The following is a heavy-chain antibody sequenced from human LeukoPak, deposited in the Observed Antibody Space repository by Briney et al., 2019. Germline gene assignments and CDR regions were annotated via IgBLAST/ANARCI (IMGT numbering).Heavy chain of an antibody. CDR2: IIPIFGTA. Sequence: GASVKVSCKASGNTFTGYYRHWVRQAPGHGLEWMERIIPIFGTANYAQKFQGRVTITTDESTSTAYMELSSLRSEDTAVYYCASHYGDYVTIEFQHWGQGTLVTVSS. CDR1: GNTFTGYY. V-gene: IGHV1-69*05. J-gene: IGHJ1*01. D-gene: IGHD4-17*01. CDR3: ASHYGDYVTIEFQH.